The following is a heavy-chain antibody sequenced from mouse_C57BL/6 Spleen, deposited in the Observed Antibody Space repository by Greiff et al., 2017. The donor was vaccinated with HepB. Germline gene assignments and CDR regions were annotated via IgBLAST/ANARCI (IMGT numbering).Heavy chain of an antibody. CDR1: GFNIKDDY. D-gene: IGHD1-1*01. V-gene: IGHV14-4*01. CDR3: TPGTTVVATDAMDY. Sequence: VQLKESGAELVRPGASVKLSCTASGFNIKDDYMHWVKQRPEQGLEWIGWIDPENGDTEYASKFQGKATITADTSSNTAYLQLSSLTSEDTAVYYCTPGTTVVATDAMDYWGQGTSVTVSS. CDR2: IDPENGDT. J-gene: IGHJ4*01.